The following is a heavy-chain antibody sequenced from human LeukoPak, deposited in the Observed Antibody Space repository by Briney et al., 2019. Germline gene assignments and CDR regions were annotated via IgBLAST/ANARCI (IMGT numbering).Heavy chain of an antibody. CDR1: GFTFSMYW. D-gene: IGHD6-19*01. V-gene: IGHV3-7*01. CDR3: ATHSDWRFDF. CDR2: IKPDGSAA. Sequence: GGSLRLSCTDSGFTFSMYWMSWVRQAPGKGLEWLASIKPDGSAAIYVDSMKGRFPISRDNAKNSLYLQMNSLTVEDTAVYYCATHSDWRFDFWGQGTLVTVSS. J-gene: IGHJ4*02.